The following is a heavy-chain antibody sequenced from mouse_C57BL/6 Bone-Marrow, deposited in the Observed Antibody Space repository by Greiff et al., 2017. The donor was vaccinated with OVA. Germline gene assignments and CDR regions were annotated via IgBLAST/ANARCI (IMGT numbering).Heavy chain of an antibody. Sequence: VQLQQSGAELVKPGASVKMSCKASGYTFTSYWITWVKQRPGQGLEWIGDIYPGSGSTNYNEKFKSKATLTVDTSSSTAYMQLSSLTSEDSAVYYCARNWNGSTFYFDYWGQGTTLTVSS. V-gene: IGHV1-55*01. CDR3: ARNWNGSTFYFDY. CDR1: GYTFTSYW. CDR2: IYPGSGST. J-gene: IGHJ2*01. D-gene: IGHD1-1*01.